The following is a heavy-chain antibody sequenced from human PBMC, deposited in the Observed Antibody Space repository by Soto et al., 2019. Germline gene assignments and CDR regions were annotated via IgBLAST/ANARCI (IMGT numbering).Heavy chain of an antibody. V-gene: IGHV4-31*03. CDR1: GGSISSSSYY. CDR2: IYYSGST. J-gene: IGHJ5*02. D-gene: IGHD3-22*01. CDR3: ARVGGRITMINNWFDP. Sequence: SETLSLTCTVSGGSISSSSYYWGWIRQPPGKGLEWIGYIYYSGSTYYNPSLKSRVTISVDTSKNQFSLKLSSVTAADTAVYYCARVGGRITMINNWFDPWGQGTLVTVSS.